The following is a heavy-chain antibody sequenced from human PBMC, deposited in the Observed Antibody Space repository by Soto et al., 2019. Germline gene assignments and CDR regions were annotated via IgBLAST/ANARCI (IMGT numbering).Heavy chain of an antibody. D-gene: IGHD3-22*01. CDR1: GYTFTGYY. V-gene: IGHV1-2*04. J-gene: IGHJ4*02. CDR2: INPNSGGT. Sequence: ASVKVSCKASGYTFTGYYMHWVRQAPGQGLEWMGWINPNSGGTNYAQKFQGWVTMTRDTSISTAYMELSRLRSDDTAVYYCAREPVYYDSSGYYPNYFDYWGQGTLVTVSS. CDR3: AREPVYYDSSGYYPNYFDY.